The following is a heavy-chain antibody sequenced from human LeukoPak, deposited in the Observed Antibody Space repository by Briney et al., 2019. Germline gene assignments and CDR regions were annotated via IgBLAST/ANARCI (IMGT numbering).Heavy chain of an antibody. D-gene: IGHD1-26*01. CDR1: GGSISSYY. J-gene: IGHJ6*03. V-gene: IGHV4-4*07. Sequence: SETLSLTCTVSGGSISSYYWSWIRQPAGKGLEWIGRIYTSGSTNYNPSLKSRVTMSVDTSKNQFSLKLSSVTAADTAVYYCARGFPKSIGGATKKSSYYNNMDVWGKGTTVTVS. CDR2: IYTSGST. CDR3: ARGFPKSIGGATKKSSYYNNMDV.